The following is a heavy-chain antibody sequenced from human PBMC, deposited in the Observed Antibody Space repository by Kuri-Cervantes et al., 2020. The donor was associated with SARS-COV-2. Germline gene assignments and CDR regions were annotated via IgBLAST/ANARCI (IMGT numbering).Heavy chain of an antibody. V-gene: IGHV1-58*02. J-gene: IGHJ6*02. CDR3: AASITGTTDYYYYYGMDV. Sequence: SVKVSCKASGFTFTSSAMQWVRQARGQRLEWIGWIVVGSGNTNYAQKFQERVTITRDMSTSTAYMELSSLRSEDTAVYYCAASITGTTDYYYYYGMDVWGQGTTVTVSS. CDR1: GFTFTSSA. D-gene: IGHD1-7*01. CDR2: IVVGSGNT.